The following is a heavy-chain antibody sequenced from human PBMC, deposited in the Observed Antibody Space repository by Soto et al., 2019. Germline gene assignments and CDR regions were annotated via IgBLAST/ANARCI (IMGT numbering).Heavy chain of an antibody. CDR1: CGSVNSGGYS. J-gene: IGHJ5*02. D-gene: IGHD2-8*01. CDR2: ISPSGSP. CDR3: TRGVLA. Sequence: PSETLSLTCSVSCGSVNSGGYSWSWIRQPPGKGLEWIGFISPSGSPAYNPSLKSRVTISVDRSNNQISLELSSVTAADTAVYYCTRGVLAWGPGTLVTVSS. V-gene: IGHV4-30-2*01.